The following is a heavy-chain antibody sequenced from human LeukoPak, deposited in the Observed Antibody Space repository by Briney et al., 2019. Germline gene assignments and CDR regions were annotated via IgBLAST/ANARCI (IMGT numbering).Heavy chain of an antibody. J-gene: IGHJ3*01. CDR3: AKDQSENSDGGFDV. CDR1: GFTFRSYG. Sequence: GGSLRLSCAASGFTFRSYGMQWVRQAPGKGPEGVACISYDGSNKYYADSGKGRFTISRDNSRHTLYLQMNGLRAEDTAVYYCAKDQSENSDGGFDVWGQGTMVTVSS. D-gene: IGHD2-15*01. CDR2: ISYDGSNK. V-gene: IGHV3-30*18.